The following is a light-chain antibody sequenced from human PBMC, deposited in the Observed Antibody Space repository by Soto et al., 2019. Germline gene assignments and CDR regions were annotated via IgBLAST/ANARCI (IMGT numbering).Light chain of an antibody. CDR1: SSNIGAGYD. V-gene: IGLV1-40*01. J-gene: IGLJ1*01. Sequence: QPVLTQPPSVSGAPGQRVTISCTGSSSNIGAGYDVHWYQQLPGTAPKLLIYGNSNRPSGVPDRFSGSKSGTSASLAITGLQAEDEADYYCQSYDNSLNGYVFGTGTKLTVL. CDR3: QSYDNSLNGYV. CDR2: GNS.